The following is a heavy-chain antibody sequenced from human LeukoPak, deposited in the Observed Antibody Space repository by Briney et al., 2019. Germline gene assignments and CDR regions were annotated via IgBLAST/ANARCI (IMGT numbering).Heavy chain of an antibody. D-gene: IGHD6-13*01. J-gene: IGHJ4*02. Sequence: LEWVSYISSSSSTIYYADSVKGRFTISRDNAKNSLYLQMNSLRAEDTAVYYCARRAAAEDYWGQGTLVTVSS. V-gene: IGHV3-48*04. CDR2: ISSSSSTI. CDR3: ARRAAAEDY.